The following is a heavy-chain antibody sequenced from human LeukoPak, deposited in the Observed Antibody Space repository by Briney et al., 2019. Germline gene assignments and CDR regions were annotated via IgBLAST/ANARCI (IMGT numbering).Heavy chain of an antibody. CDR3: AKSFSGYDITAAFDI. CDR1: GFTFSSYA. V-gene: IGHV3-23*01. D-gene: IGHD5-12*01. CDR2: ISGSGGST. J-gene: IGHJ3*02. Sequence: GGSLRLSCAASGFTFSSYAMSWVRQAPGKGLEWVSAISGSGGSTYYADSVKGRFTISRDNSKNTLCLQMNSLRAEDTAVYYCAKSFSGYDITAAFDIWGQGTMVTVSS.